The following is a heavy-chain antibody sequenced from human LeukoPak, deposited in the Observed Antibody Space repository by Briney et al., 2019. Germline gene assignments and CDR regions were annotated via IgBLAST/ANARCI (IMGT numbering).Heavy chain of an antibody. V-gene: IGHV4-39*01. CDR2: IYYSGST. J-gene: IGHJ3*02. CDR1: GGSISSSSYY. D-gene: IGHD3-22*01. CDR3: ARARTNYYDSGGYYLVPDASDI. Sequence: ASETLSLTCTVSGGSISSSSYYWGWIRQPPGKGLEWIGSIYYSGSTYYNPSLKSRVTISVDTSKNQFSLKLSSVTAADTAVYYCARARTNYYDSGGYYLVPDASDIWGQGTKVTVSS.